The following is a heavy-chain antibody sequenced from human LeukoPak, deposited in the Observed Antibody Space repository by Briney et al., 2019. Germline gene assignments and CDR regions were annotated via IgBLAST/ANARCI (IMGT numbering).Heavy chain of an antibody. CDR2: INSDGSST. D-gene: IGHD5-18*01. J-gene: IGHJ4*02. CDR3: ARGGVYSYGTFDY. V-gene: IGHV3-74*01. CDR1: GFTFGNYW. Sequence: PGGSLRLSCAASGFTFGNYWMHWVRQAPGKGLVWVSRINSDGSSTSYADSVKGRFTISRDNAKNTLYLQMNSLTAEDTAVYYCARGGVYSYGTFDYWGQGTLVTVSS.